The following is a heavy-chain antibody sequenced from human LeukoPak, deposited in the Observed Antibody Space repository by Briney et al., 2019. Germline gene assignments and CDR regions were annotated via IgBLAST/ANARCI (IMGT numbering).Heavy chain of an antibody. V-gene: IGHV1-18*01. J-gene: IGHJ3*02. Sequence: ASVKVSCKASGYTFTSYGISWVRQAPGQGLEWMGWISAYNGNTNYAQKLQGRVTMTTDTSTSTAYMELRSLRSDDTAVYYCARVTTEYYYDSSGPIDGFDIWGQGTMVTVSS. D-gene: IGHD3-22*01. CDR1: GYTFTSYG. CDR3: ARVTTEYYYDSSGPIDGFDI. CDR2: ISAYNGNT.